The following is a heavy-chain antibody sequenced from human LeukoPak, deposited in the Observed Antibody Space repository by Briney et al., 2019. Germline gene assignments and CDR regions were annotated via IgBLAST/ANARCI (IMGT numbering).Heavy chain of an antibody. J-gene: IGHJ4*02. D-gene: IGHD3-3*01. CDR1: GFTFSSYA. CDR3: ARGPGVRFLEWLFEHDY. Sequence: GGSLRLSCAASGFTFSSYAMSWVRQAPGKGLEWVSAISGSGGSTYYADSVKVRFTISRDNSKNTLYLQMNSLRAEDTAVYYCARGPGVRFLEWLFEHDYWGQGTLVTVSS. V-gene: IGHV3-23*01. CDR2: ISGSGGST.